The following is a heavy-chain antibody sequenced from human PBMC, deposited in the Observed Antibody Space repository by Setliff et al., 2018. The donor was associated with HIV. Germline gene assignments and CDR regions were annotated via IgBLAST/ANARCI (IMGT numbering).Heavy chain of an antibody. D-gene: IGHD6-13*01. V-gene: IGHV3-30*18. CDR2: IWYDGSNK. J-gene: IGHJ3*02. Sequence: RLSCAASGFTFSSYGMHWVRQAPGKGLEWVAVIWYDGSNKYYADSVKGRFTISRDNSKNTLYLQMNSLRAEDTAVYYCANEGAAGDDAFDIWGQGTMVTVSS. CDR3: ANEGAAGDDAFDI. CDR1: GFTFSSYG.